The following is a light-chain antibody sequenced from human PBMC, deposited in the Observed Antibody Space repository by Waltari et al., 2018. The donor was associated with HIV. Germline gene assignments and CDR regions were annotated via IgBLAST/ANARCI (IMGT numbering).Light chain of an antibody. CDR3: QQRSHWPPGFP. CDR2: DAS. J-gene: IGKJ3*01. V-gene: IGKV3-11*01. Sequence: DIVLTQSTATLSLSPGERATLSCRASQSIGNYLAWYQQKPGQPPGVLIYDASTRATGIPARFSCSGSGTDFTLTISSLEPEDFAVYYCQQRSHWPPGFPFGPGTKVDI. CDR1: QSIGNY.